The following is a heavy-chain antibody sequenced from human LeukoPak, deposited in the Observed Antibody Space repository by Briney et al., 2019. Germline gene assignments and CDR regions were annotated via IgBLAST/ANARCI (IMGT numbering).Heavy chain of an antibody. V-gene: IGHV3-7*03. CDR1: GFTFSAYW. Sequence: GSLRLSCAASGFTFSAYWMSWVRQAPGKGLEWVAIIKQDGSDKYYVDSVKGRFTISRDNAKNSLYLQMNSLRAEDTAVYYCARKTVVGSYFDYWGQGTPVTVSS. CDR3: ARKTVVGSYFDY. D-gene: IGHD4-23*01. J-gene: IGHJ4*02. CDR2: IKQDGSDK.